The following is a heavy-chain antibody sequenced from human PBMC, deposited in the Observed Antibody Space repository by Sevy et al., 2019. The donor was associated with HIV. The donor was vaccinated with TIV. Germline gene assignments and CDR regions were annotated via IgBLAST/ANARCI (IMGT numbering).Heavy chain of an antibody. J-gene: IGHJ4*02. CDR2: ISGTGTI. V-gene: IGHV3-48*01. Sequence: GGSLRLSCAASEITFSDHGMNWVRQTPGKGLEWISYISGTGTIYYKDSVKGRFAISRDNGKKLLYLQMNSLRADDTAVYYCARSMISFGGLVDNWGQGTLVTVSS. CDR3: ARSMISFGGLVDN. D-gene: IGHD3-16*02. CDR1: EITFSDHG.